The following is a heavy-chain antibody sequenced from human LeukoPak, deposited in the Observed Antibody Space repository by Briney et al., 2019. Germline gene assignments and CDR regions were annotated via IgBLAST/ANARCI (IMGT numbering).Heavy chain of an antibody. J-gene: IGHJ4*02. CDR1: GGSISSYY. CDR2: IYYSGST. Sequence: PSETLSLTCTVSGGSISSYYWSWIRQPPGKGLEWIGYIYYSGSTNYNPSLKSRVTISVDTSKNQFSLKLSSVTAADTAVYHCARGRWISGNYYNFDSWGQGTLVTVSS. CDR3: ARGRWISGNYYNFDS. D-gene: IGHD1-26*01. V-gene: IGHV4-59*01.